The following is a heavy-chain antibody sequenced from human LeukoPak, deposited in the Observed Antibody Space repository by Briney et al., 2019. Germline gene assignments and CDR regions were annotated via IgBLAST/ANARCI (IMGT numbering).Heavy chain of an antibody. CDR3: ARGYGSGSYYNGGIDY. Sequence: SETLSLTCAVYGGSFSGYYRSWIRHPPGKGLERIGEINHSGSTNYNPSLKSRVTISVDTSKNQFSLKLSSVTAADTAVYYCARGYGSGSYYNGGIDYWGQGTLVTVSS. D-gene: IGHD3-10*01. J-gene: IGHJ4*02. V-gene: IGHV4-34*01. CDR1: GGSFSGYY. CDR2: INHSGST.